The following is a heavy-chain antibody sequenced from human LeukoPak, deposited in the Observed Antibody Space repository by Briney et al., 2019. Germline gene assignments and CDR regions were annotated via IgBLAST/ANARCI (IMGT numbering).Heavy chain of an antibody. Sequence: GASVKVSCKASGYTFTSYAMHWVRQAPGRRLEWMGWINAGNGNTKYSQEFQGRVTITRDTSASTAYMELSSLRSEDMAVYYCAREGSPDDYGDYVSMDYWGQGTLVTVSS. CDR2: INAGNGNT. J-gene: IGHJ4*02. CDR3: AREGSPDDYGDYVSMDY. V-gene: IGHV1-3*03. D-gene: IGHD4-17*01. CDR1: GYTFTSYA.